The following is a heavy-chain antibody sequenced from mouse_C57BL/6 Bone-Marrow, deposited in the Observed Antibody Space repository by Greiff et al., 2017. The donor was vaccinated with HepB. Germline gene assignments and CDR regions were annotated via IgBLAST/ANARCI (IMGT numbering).Heavy chain of an antibody. CDR3: AREGRWLLPFYAMDY. V-gene: IGHV1-82*01. D-gene: IGHD2-3*01. CDR1: GYAFSSSW. Sequence: QVQLQQSGPELVKPGASVKISCKASGYAFSSSWMNWVKQRPGKGLEWIGRIYPGDGDTNYNGKFKGKAKLTADKSSSTAYMQLSSLTSEDSAVYFCAREGRWLLPFYAMDYWGQGTSVTVSS. CDR2: IYPGDGDT. J-gene: IGHJ4*01.